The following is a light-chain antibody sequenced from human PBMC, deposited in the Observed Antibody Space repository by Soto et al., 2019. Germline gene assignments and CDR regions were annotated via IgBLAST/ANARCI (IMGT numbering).Light chain of an antibody. CDR2: AAS. CDR1: QSISYN. Sequence: EILMTQSPATQSLSPGERTTLSCRASQSISYNLAWYQQKPGQAPRLFLYAASTRATGIPARFSGSGSGTELALTINSLQSEDFAVYYCQQYNNWPPVTFGQGTRLEIK. J-gene: IGKJ5*01. V-gene: IGKV3-15*01. CDR3: QQYNNWPPVT.